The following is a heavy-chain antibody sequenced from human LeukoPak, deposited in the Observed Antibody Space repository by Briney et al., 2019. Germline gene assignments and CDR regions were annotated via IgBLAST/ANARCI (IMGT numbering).Heavy chain of an antibody. V-gene: IGHV1-46*01. D-gene: IGHD6-13*01. Sequence: ASVKVSCKASGYTFTSYYMHWVRQAPGQGLEWMGIINPSGGSTSYAQKFQGRATMTRDMSTSTVYMELSSLRSEDTAVYYCARDGTPIAAAAGPLSNWFDPWGQGTLVTVSS. CDR2: INPSGGST. CDR1: GYTFTSYY. J-gene: IGHJ5*02. CDR3: ARDGTPIAAAAGPLSNWFDP.